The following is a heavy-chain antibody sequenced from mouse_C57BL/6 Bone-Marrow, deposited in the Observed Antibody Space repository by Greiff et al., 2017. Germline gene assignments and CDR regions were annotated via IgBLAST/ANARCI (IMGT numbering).Heavy chain of an antibody. V-gene: IGHV1-59*01. J-gene: IGHJ2*01. D-gene: IGHD2-4*01. CDR1: GYTFTSYW. Sequence: VQLQQPGAELVRPGTSVKLSCKASGYTFTSYWMHWVKQRPGQGLEWIGVIDPSDSYTNYNQKFKGKATLTVDTSSSTAYMQLSSLTSEDSAVYYCARLDYEWFDYWGQGTTLTVSS. CDR3: ARLDYEWFDY. CDR2: IDPSDSYT.